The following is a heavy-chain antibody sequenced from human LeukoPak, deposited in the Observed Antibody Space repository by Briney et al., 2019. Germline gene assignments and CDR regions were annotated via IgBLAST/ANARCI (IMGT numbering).Heavy chain of an antibody. J-gene: IGHJ4*02. V-gene: IGHV4-30-4*01. Sequence: SETLSLTCTVSGGSISSGDYYWSWIRQPPGKGLEWIGYIYYSGSTYYNPSLKSRVTISVDTSKNQFSLKLSSVTAADTAVYYCARGVANWGSWDYWSQGTLVTVSS. CDR2: IYYSGST. D-gene: IGHD7-27*01. CDR3: ARGVANWGSWDY. CDR1: GGSISSGDYY.